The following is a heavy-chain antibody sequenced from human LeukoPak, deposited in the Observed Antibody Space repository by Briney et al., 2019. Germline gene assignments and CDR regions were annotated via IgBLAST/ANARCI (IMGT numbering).Heavy chain of an antibody. CDR2: IYYSGST. J-gene: IGHJ6*03. Sequence: PSETLSLTCTVSGGSISSGGYSWSWIRQPPGKGLEWIGYIYYSGSTYYNPSLKSRVTISVDTSKNQFSLKLSSVTAADTAVYYCARGKNTYYYYMDVWGKGTTVTVSS. CDR1: GGSISSGGYS. CDR3: ARGKNTYYYYMDV. V-gene: IGHV4-30-4*07.